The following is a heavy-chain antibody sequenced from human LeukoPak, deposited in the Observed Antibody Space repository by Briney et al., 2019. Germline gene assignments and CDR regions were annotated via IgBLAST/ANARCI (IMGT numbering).Heavy chain of an antibody. D-gene: IGHD3-22*01. CDR3: ASGKYYYDDSASVNRASRTASHI. CDR1: GDSTVGYY. CDR2: VYRSGQS. V-gene: IGHV4-59*12. J-gene: IGHJ3*02. Sequence: PSETLSLTCSVSGDSTVGYYWGWIRQSPGRAPEWLAYVYRSGQSDYNSSLRGRVTVSLDRSKTQVSLRLRSLTAADTAIYYCASGKYYYDDSASVNRASRTASHIWAQGTMVLVSS.